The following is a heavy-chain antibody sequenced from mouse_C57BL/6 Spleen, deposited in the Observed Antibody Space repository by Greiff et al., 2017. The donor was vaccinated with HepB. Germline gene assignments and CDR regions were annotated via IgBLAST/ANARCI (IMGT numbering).Heavy chain of an antibody. CDR2: IDPEYGET. Sequence: VQLQQSGAELVKPGASVKLSCTASGFNIKDYYMHWVKQRTEQGLEWIGRIDPEYGETKYAPKFQGKATITADTSSNTAYLQLSSLTSEDTAVYYCANSNYSWFAYWGQGTLVTVSA. J-gene: IGHJ3*01. CDR3: ANSNYSWFAY. D-gene: IGHD2-5*01. V-gene: IGHV14-2*01. CDR1: GFNIKDYY.